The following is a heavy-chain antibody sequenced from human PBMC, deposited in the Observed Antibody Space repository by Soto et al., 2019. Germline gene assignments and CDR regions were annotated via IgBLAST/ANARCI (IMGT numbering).Heavy chain of an antibody. J-gene: IGHJ4*02. Sequence: SVKVSCKASGGTFSNHIITWVRQAPGQGLEWMGGIIPMLGTVNYIQKFQGRVTITADESTSTAYMELRSLIPEDTAVYYCARSTIFGVVIVPDFDYWGQGTLVTVSS. CDR2: IIPMLGTV. D-gene: IGHD3-3*01. CDR3: ARSTIFGVVIVPDFDY. V-gene: IGHV1-69*13. CDR1: GGTFSNHI.